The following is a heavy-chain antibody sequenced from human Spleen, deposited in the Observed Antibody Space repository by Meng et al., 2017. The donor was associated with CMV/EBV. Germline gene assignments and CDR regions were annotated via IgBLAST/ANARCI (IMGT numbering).Heavy chain of an antibody. V-gene: IGHV6-1*01. CDR3: SRDPAAFDF. CDR1: GDSVSTNSAA. J-gene: IGHJ4*02. D-gene: IGHD6-25*01. Sequence: QVQLQQFGPGLVKPSQTPSLPCAISGDSVSTNSAAWNWIRQSPSGGLEWLGRTYYKSKWYNDYAESVKSRITINPDTSKNQFSLQLNSVTPEDTAVYYCSRDPAAFDFWGQGILVTVSS. CDR2: TYYKSKWYN.